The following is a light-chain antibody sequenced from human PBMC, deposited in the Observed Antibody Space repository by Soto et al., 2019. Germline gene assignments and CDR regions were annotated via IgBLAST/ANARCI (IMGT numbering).Light chain of an antibody. V-gene: IGLV2-11*01. CDR2: DVT. Sequence: QSALTQPRSVYGSPGQSVTISCTGTSSDVGGYNFVSWYQQHLGKAPKLKIYDVTNRPSGVPDRFSGSKSGNTASLTISGLQAEDEADYYCSSYAGSNTWVFGGGTKLTVL. CDR3: SSYAGSNTWV. J-gene: IGLJ3*02. CDR1: SSDVGGYNF.